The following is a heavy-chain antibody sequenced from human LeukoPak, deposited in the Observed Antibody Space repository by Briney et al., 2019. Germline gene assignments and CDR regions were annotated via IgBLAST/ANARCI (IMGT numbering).Heavy chain of an antibody. CDR2: ISSLSRHI. Sequence: GGSLRLSCAASGFTFDDYAMHWVRQAPGKGLEWVSGISSLSRHIYYADSVRGRFTISRDNAKNSLYLQMNSLTVEDTAVYYCVRGAPHLASPYYYMDVWGKGATVPVSS. J-gene: IGHJ6*03. D-gene: IGHD3-16*01. CDR3: VRGAPHLASPYYYMDV. V-gene: IGHV3-21*01. CDR1: GFTFDDYA.